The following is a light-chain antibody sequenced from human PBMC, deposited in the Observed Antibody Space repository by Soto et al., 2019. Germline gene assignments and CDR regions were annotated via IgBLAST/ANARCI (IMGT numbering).Light chain of an antibody. CDR2: EVS. V-gene: IGLV2-14*01. CDR3: CSYASSSTLRV. CDR1: SSDVGGYNY. J-gene: IGLJ3*02. Sequence: QSALTQPASVSGSPGQSITISCTGTSSDVGGYNYVSWYQQHPGKVPKLMIFEVSNRPSGVSIRFSGSKSGNTASLTISGLQAEDEADYYCCSYASSSTLRVFGGGTKVTVL.